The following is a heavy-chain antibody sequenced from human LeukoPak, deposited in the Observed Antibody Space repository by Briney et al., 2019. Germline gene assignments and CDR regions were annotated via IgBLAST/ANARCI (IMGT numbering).Heavy chain of an antibody. CDR3: ARDRLRPVGATPYYYYYGMDV. Sequence: SETLSLTCTVSGGSISSYYWSWIRQAPGKGLEWIGYIYYSGSTNYNPSLKSRVTISVDTSKNQFSLKLSSVTAADTAVYYCARDRLRPVGATPYYYYYGMDVWGQGTTVTVSS. V-gene: IGHV4-59*01. J-gene: IGHJ6*02. D-gene: IGHD1-26*01. CDR2: IYYSGST. CDR1: GGSISSYY.